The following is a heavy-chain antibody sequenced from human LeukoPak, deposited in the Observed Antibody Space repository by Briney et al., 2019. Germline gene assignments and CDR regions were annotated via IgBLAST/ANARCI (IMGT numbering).Heavy chain of an antibody. CDR3: AKDIHIVVVTARDAFDI. CDR2: ISGSGGST. D-gene: IGHD2-21*02. Sequence: GGSLRLSCAASGFTFSSYAMSWVRQAPGKGLEWVSAISGSGGSTYYADSVKGRFTISRDNSKNTLHLQMNSLRAEDTAVYYCAKDIHIVVVTARDAFDIWGQGTMVTVSS. CDR1: GFTFSSYA. J-gene: IGHJ3*02. V-gene: IGHV3-23*01.